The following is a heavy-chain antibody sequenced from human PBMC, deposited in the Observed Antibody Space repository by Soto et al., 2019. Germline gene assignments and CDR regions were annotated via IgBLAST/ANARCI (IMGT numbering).Heavy chain of an antibody. D-gene: IGHD2-15*01. J-gene: IGHJ5*02. Sequence: QVQLVQSGAEVKKPGSSVKVSCKASGGTFSTNAIAWVRQAPGQGLEWMGGIITIFGTANYAQKFQGRVTITADESTSTAYMEMSSLRSEDTAVYYCARHADAGSFHNWFDPWGQGTLVTVSS. CDR1: GGTFSTNA. CDR2: IITIFGTA. CDR3: ARHADAGSFHNWFDP. V-gene: IGHV1-69*01.